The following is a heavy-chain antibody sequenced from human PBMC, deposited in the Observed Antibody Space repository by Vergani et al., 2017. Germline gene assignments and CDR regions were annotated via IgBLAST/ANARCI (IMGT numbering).Heavy chain of an antibody. CDR2: MNPNSGNT. D-gene: IGHD3-10*01. J-gene: IGHJ4*02. Sequence: QVQLVQSGAEVKKPGSSVKVSCKASGGTFSSYAISWVRQAPGQGLEWMGWMNPNSGNTGYAQKFQGRVTMTRNTSISTAYMELSSLRSEDTAVYYCARGTYGSGSHKFDYWGQGTLVTVSS. CDR3: ARGTYGSGSHKFDY. V-gene: IGHV1-8*02. CDR1: GGTFSSYA.